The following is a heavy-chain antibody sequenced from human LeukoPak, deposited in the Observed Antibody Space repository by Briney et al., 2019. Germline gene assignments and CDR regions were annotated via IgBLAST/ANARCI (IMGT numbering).Heavy chain of an antibody. CDR1: GFTFSTYS. J-gene: IGHJ6*04. V-gene: IGHV3-21*01. D-gene: IGHD3-10*02. Sequence: GGSLRLSCAASGFTFSTYSMNWVRQAPGKGLEWVSSISSSSTYIYYADSVKGRFTISRDNAKNSLYLQMNGLRAEDTAVYYCAELGITMIGGVWGKGTTVTISS. CDR2: ISSSSTYI. CDR3: AELGITMIGGV.